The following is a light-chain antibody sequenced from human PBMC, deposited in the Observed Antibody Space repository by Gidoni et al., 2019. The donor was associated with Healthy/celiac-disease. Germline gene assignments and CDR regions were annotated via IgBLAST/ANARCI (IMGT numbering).Light chain of an antibody. V-gene: IGKV4-1*01. J-gene: IGKJ5*01. Sequence: DIVMTQSPDPLAVSLCERATINCTSSQSVLYSSNNKYYLAWYQQKPGQPPKLLIYWASTRESGVPDRFSGSGSGTDFTLTISSLQAEDVAVYYCQQYYSTPITFGQGTRLEIK. CDR3: QQYYSTPIT. CDR2: WAS. CDR1: QSVLYSSNNKYY.